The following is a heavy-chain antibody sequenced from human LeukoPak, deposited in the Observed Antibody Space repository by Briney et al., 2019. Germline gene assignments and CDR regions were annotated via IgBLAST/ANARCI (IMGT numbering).Heavy chain of an antibody. CDR2: MNPNSGNT. V-gene: IGHV1-8*03. CDR1: GYTFTSYD. Sequence: ASVKVSCKASGYTFTSYDINWVRQATGQGLEWMGWMNPNSGNTGYAQKFQGRVTITRNTSISTAYMGLSSLRSEDTAVYYCARRLSSSRDYYYMDVWGKGTTVTVSS. CDR3: ARRLSSSRDYYYMDV. D-gene: IGHD6-13*01. J-gene: IGHJ6*03.